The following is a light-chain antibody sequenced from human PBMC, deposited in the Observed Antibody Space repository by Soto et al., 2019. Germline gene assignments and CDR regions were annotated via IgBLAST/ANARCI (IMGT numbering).Light chain of an antibody. V-gene: IGKV3-15*01. CDR2: GAS. Sequence: ETVMTQSPATLSVSPGERATLSCRASQSVYSSLAWYQQKPGQAPRLLIYGASTRATGIPARFSGSGSGTEFTLTISSLQPDDSATYYCQQYNSYSRRFGQGTKVDIK. CDR3: QQYNSYSRR. CDR1: QSVYSS. J-gene: IGKJ1*01.